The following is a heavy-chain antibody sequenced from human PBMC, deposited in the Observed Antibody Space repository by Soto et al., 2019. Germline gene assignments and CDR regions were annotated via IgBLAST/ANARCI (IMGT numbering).Heavy chain of an antibody. CDR2: INWNGGST. J-gene: IGHJ4*02. CDR3: ARAGSYDFWSGPKVDY. CDR1: GFTFDDYG. D-gene: IGHD3-3*01. Sequence: GGSLRLSCAASGFTFDDYGMSWVRQAPGKGLEWVSGINWNGGSTGYADSVKGRFTISRDNAKNSLYLQMNSLRAEDMALYYCARAGSYDFWSGPKVDYWGQGTLVTVSS. V-gene: IGHV3-20*04.